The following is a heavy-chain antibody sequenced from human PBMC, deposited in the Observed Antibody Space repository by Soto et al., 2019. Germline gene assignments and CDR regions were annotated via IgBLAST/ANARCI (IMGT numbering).Heavy chain of an antibody. V-gene: IGHV5-51*01. Sequence: GESLKISCKGSGYSFTSYWIGWVRQMPGKGLEWMGIIYPGDSDTRYSPSFQGQVTISADKSISTAYLQWSSLKASDTAMYYCARRAHLAYCGGDCYSAFDIWGQGTMVTVSS. D-gene: IGHD2-21*01. CDR1: GYSFTSYW. J-gene: IGHJ3*02. CDR3: ARRAHLAYCGGDCYSAFDI. CDR2: IYPGDSDT.